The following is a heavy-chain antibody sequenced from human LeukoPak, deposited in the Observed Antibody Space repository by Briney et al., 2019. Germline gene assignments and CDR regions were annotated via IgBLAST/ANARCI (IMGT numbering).Heavy chain of an antibody. CDR1: GFTFSSYA. CDR2: IKSKTDGETT. V-gene: IGHV3-15*01. D-gene: IGHD1-26*01. Sequence: GGSLRLSCAASGFTFSSYAMSWVRQAPGKGLEWVGRIKSKTDGETTDYAAPVKGRFTISRDDSRNTLYVQMNSLKTEDTAVYYCTTATAKSGSYWGGFDYWGQGTLVTVSS. J-gene: IGHJ4*02. CDR3: TTATAKSGSYWGGFDY.